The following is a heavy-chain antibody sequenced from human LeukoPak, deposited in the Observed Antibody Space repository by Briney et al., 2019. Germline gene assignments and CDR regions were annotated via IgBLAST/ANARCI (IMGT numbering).Heavy chain of an antibody. CDR2: IYAGGST. CDR3: AKGTKGYCSGGSCYHFDY. J-gene: IGHJ4*02. D-gene: IGHD2-15*01. Sequence: PGGSLRLSCAASGFTVSSNYMSWVRQAPGKWLEWVSMIYAGGSTYYADSVKGRFTISRDNSKNTLYLQMNSLRAEDTAVYYCAKGTKGYCSGGSCYHFDYWGQGTLVTVSS. V-gene: IGHV3-53*01. CDR1: GFTVSSNY.